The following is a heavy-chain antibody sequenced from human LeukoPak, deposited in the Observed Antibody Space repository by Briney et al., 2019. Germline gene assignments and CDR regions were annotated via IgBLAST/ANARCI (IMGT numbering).Heavy chain of an antibody. Sequence: ASVKVSCKASGYTFTSYDINWVRQAPGQRLEWMGWINAGNGNTKYSQKFQGRVTITRDTSASTAYMELSSLRSEDTAVYYCARGGYSGHAFDIWGQGTMVTVSS. V-gene: IGHV1-3*01. CDR2: INAGNGNT. D-gene: IGHD5-12*01. J-gene: IGHJ3*02. CDR1: GYTFTSYD. CDR3: ARGGYSGHAFDI.